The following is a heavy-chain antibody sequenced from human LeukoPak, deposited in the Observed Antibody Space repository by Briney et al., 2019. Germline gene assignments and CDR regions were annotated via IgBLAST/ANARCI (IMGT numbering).Heavy chain of an antibody. D-gene: IGHD6-19*01. CDR3: ARHLYSSGNEPATGFLY. CDR2: IYYSGST. Sequence: SETLSLTCTVSGGSISSSSYYWRWLRQPPGKGLEWIGSIYYSGSTYYNPSLKSRVTISVDTSKNHFSLKLSSVTAAAAAVYYCARHLYSSGNEPATGFLYWGQGTLVTVSS. CDR1: GGSISSSSYY. J-gene: IGHJ4*02. V-gene: IGHV4-39*01.